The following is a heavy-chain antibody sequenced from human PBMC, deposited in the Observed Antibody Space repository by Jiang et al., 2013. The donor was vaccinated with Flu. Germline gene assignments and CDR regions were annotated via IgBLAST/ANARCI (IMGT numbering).Heavy chain of an antibody. Sequence: GPGLVKPSETLSLTCTVSGGSISSSSYYWGWIRQPPGKGLEWIGSIYYSGSTYYNPSLKSRVTISVDTPKNQFSLKLSSVTAADTAVYYCARSRAGSLGPFDYWGQGTLVTVSS. D-gene: IGHD3-10*01. V-gene: IGHV4-39*01. J-gene: IGHJ4*02. CDR3: ARSRAGSLGPFDY. CDR2: IYYSGST. CDR1: GGSISSSSYY.